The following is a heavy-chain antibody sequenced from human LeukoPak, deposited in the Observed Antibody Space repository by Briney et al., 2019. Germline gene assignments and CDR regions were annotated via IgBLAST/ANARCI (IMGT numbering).Heavy chain of an antibody. V-gene: IGHV4-39*07. Sequence: SETLSLTCTVSGGSISSSSYYWGWIRQPPGKGLEWIGSIYYSGSTYYNPSLKSRVTISVDTSKNQFSLRLSSVTAADTAVYYCARDQNSSGWFYLYWGQGTLVTVSS. CDR1: GGSISSSSYY. J-gene: IGHJ4*02. D-gene: IGHD6-19*01. CDR2: IYYSGST. CDR3: ARDQNSSGWFYLY.